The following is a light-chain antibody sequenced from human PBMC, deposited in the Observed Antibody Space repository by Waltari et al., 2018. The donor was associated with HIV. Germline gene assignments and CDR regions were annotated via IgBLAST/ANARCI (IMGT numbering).Light chain of an antibody. V-gene: IGKV3-15*01. Sequence: LTHSPATLSVSPGERVTLHCRASRRLTANLAWYQQRPGQAPSLLIYGASSRATDIPARFTGSGSGTDYSFTISSVQSEDSAVYYCQQNIHWPPYTFGQGTKL. CDR1: RRLTAN. CDR3: QQNIHWPPYT. CDR2: GAS. J-gene: IGKJ2*01.